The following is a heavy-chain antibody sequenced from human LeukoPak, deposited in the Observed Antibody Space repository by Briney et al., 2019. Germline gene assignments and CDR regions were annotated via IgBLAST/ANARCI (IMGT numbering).Heavy chain of an antibody. CDR1: GFTFSSYV. CDR3: AREYCSSTSCHYYFDY. V-gene: IGHV3-30*04. Sequence: PGGSLRLSCAASGFTFSSYVMHWVRQAPGKGLEWVAVISYDGSNKYYADSVKGRFTISRDNSKNTLYLQMNSLRAEDTAVYYCAREYCSSTSCHYYFDYWGQGTLVTVSS. CDR2: ISYDGSNK. D-gene: IGHD2-2*01. J-gene: IGHJ4*02.